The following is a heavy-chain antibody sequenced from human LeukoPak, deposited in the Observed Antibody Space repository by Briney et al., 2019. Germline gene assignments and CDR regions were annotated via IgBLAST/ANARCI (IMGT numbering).Heavy chain of an antibody. D-gene: IGHD2-15*01. J-gene: IGHJ4*02. CDR2: IIPILGIA. Sequence: GSSVKASCKASGGTFSSYTISWVRQAPGQGLEWMGRIIPILGIANYAQKFQGRVTITADKSTSTAYMELSSLRSEDTAVYYCARDPRGSGSDYWGQGTLVTVSS. CDR3: ARDPRGSGSDY. CDR1: GGTFSSYT. V-gene: IGHV1-69*04.